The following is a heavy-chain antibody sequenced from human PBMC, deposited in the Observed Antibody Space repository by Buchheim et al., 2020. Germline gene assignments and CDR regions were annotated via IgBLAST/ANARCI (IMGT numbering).Heavy chain of an antibody. V-gene: IGHV3-7*03. D-gene: IGHD3-3*01. CDR3: ARSYYDFWCGYSPSDY. J-gene: IGHJ4*02. CDR2: IKQDGSEK. Sequence: EVQLVESGGGLVQPGGSLRLSCAASGFTFSSYWMSWVRQAPGKGLEWVANIKQDGSEKYYVDSVKGRFTLSRDNAKHSLYLQMNSLRAEDTAVYYCARSYYDFWCGYSPSDYWGQGTL. CDR1: GFTFSSYW.